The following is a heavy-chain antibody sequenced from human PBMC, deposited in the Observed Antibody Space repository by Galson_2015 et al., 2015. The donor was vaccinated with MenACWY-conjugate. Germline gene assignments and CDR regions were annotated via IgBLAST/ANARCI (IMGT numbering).Heavy chain of an antibody. J-gene: IGHJ6*02. CDR3: VRWGLAYAMDV. CDR1: RYIFSGYW. V-gene: IGHV3-7*03. Sequence: SLRLSCAASRYIFSGYWMGWVRHAPGKGLDWVANIKPDGSDIESADSVKARITIPGDNAQNTLYLQMESLRVEDTAVYYCVRWGLAYAMDVWGQGTTVTVSS. D-gene: IGHD3-16*01. CDR2: IKPDGSDI.